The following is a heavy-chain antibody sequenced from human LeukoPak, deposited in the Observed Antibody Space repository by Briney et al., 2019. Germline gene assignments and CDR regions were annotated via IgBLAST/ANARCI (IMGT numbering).Heavy chain of an antibody. V-gene: IGHV3-23*01. Sequence: PGGSLRLSCAASGFTFSSYAMSWVRQAPGKGLEWVSTISSGVYSTYYADSVQGRFTISRDNAKNSPYLQMSSLRAEDTAVYYCARDRLHYVEYEKTFDYWGQGTLVTVSS. D-gene: IGHD4-17*01. J-gene: IGHJ4*02. CDR3: ARDRLHYVEYEKTFDY. CDR1: GFTFSSYA. CDR2: ISSGVYST.